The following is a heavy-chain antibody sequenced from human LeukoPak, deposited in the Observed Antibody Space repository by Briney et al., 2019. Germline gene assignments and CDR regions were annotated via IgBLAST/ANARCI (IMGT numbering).Heavy chain of an antibody. V-gene: IGHV1-8*01. CDR3: ARGRHYDFWSGYTSLDY. CDR2: INANSGNK. D-gene: IGHD3-3*01. J-gene: IGHJ4*02. Sequence: ASVKDSSKASGYTFTSYDINSVRQATGQGLERMGWINANSGNKGYAQKFQGRVTMTRNTSISTAYMELRSLRSEDTAVYYCARGRHYDFWSGYTSLDYWGQGTLVTVSS. CDR1: GYTFTSYD.